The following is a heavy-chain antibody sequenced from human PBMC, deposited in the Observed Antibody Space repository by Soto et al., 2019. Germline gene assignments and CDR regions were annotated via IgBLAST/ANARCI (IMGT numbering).Heavy chain of an antibody. CDR3: ARGGPLGSYPGY. CDR2: INPSGGST. V-gene: IGHV1-46*01. Sequence: ASVKVSCKAYGYTFSSYYIHWVRQAPGQGLEWLGLINPSGGSTDYAQKFQGRVTMTRDTSTNTVYMELSSLRSEDSAIYYCARGGPLGSYPGYWGQGTLVTV. J-gene: IGHJ4*02. CDR1: GYTFSSYY. D-gene: IGHD1-26*01.